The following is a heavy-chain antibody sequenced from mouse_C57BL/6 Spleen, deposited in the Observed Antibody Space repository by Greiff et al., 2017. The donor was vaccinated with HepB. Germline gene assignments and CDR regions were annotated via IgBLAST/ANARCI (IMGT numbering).Heavy chain of an antibody. CDR1: GYSFTSYY. D-gene: IGHD2-2*01. CDR2: IYPGSGNT. CDR3: ARADGYDVFAY. Sequence: QVHVKQSGPELVKPGASVKISCKASGYSFTSYYIHWVKQRPGQGLEWIGWIYPGSGNTKYNEKFKGKATLTADTSSSTAYMQLSSLTSEDSAVYYCARADGYDVFAYWGQGTLVTVSA. V-gene: IGHV1-66*01. J-gene: IGHJ3*01.